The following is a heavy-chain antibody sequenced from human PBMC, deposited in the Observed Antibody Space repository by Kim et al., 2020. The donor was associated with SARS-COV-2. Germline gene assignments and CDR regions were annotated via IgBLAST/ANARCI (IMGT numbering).Heavy chain of an antibody. CDR3: ARDSGSSGGYGWLDP. D-gene: IGHD6-19*01. V-gene: IGHV3-48*02. CDR1: GFTFSNYC. Sequence: GGSLRLSCAASGFTFSNYCMNWVRQAPGKGLEWVGCISANGMTIYYADSVKGRFTISRDNDKNSLYLQMNSLRDEDTAVYYCARDSGSSGGYGWLDPWGQGTLVTVSS. CDR2: ISANGMTI. J-gene: IGHJ5*02.